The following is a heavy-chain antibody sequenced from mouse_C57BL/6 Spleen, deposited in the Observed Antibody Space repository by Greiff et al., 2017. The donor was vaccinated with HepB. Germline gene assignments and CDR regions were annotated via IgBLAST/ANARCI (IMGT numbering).Heavy chain of an antibody. CDR2: IYPGSGNT. J-gene: IGHJ4*01. CDR1: GYTFTDYY. V-gene: IGHV1-76*01. CDR3: AREDYGNSMDY. D-gene: IGHD2-1*01. Sequence: VQLQQSGAELVRPGASVKLSCKASGYTFTDYYINWVKQRPGQGLEWIARIYPGSGNTYYNEKFKGKATLTAEKSSSTAYLQLSSLTSAYSAVYCCAREDYGNSMDYWGQGTSVTVSS.